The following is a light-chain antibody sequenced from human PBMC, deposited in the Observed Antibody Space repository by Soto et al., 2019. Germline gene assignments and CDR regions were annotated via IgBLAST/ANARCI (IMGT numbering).Light chain of an antibody. J-gene: IGKJ2*01. CDR3: QQYGSSPYT. Sequence: EMVLTQSPGTLSLSPGERATLSCRASQSVSSSYLAWYQQKPGQAPRLLIYGASSRATGIPDRFSGSGSRTDFTLTISRLEPEDFAVYYCQQYGSSPYTFGQGTKLEIK. CDR1: QSVSSSY. CDR2: GAS. V-gene: IGKV3-20*01.